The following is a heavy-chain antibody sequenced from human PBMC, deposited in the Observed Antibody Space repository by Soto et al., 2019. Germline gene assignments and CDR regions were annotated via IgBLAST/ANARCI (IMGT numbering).Heavy chain of an antibody. CDR1: GGSISSYY. CDR3: ARARIVGASYWYFDL. V-gene: IGHV4-59*01. Sequence: SETLSLTCTVSGGSISSYYWSWIRQPPGKGLEWIGYIYYSGSTNYNPSLKSRVTISVDTSKNQFSLKLSSVTAADTAVYYCARARIVGASYWYFDLWGRGTLVTVSS. D-gene: IGHD1-26*01. CDR2: IYYSGST. J-gene: IGHJ2*01.